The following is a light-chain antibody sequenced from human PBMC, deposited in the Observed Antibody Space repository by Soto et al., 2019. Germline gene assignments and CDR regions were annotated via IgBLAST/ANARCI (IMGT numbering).Light chain of an antibody. CDR2: EVS. V-gene: IGLV2-23*02. CDR3: CSYAGSRPYV. J-gene: IGLJ1*01. CDR1: SSDVGSYNL. Sequence: QSALTQPASVSGSPGQSITISCTGTSSDVGSYNLVSWYQQHPGKAPKLMIYEVSKRPSGVSNRFSGSKSGNTASLTISGLQAEDEADYYCCSYAGSRPYVFGTGTKVTVL.